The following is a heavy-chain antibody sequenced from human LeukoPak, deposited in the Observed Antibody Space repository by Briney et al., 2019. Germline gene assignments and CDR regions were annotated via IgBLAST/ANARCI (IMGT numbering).Heavy chain of an antibody. J-gene: IGHJ6*02. V-gene: IGHV4-34*01. CDR1: GGSFSGYY. CDR3: ARVSITMVRGVIIPYYYYGMDV. D-gene: IGHD3-10*01. CDR2: INHSGST. Sequence: KPSETLSLTCAVYGGSFSGYYWSWIRQPPGKGLEWIGEINHSGSTNYNPSLKSRVTISVDTSKNQFSLKLSSVTAADTAVYYCARVSITMVRGVIIPYYYYGMDVWGQGTTVTVPS.